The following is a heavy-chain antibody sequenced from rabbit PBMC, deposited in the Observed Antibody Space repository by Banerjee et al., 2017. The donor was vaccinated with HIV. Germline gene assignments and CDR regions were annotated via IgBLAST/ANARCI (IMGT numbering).Heavy chain of an antibody. Sequence: QEQLVESGGGLVTLGGSLKLYCQASGSNLSRYYICWVRQAPGKGLEWIACINTSSGNTVYASWAKGRFTISKTSSTTVTLQMTSLTAADTATYFCSRDLSGVIGWNFGLWGQGTLVTVS. D-gene: IGHD1-1*01. V-gene: IGHV1S45*01. CDR2: INTSSGNT. CDR1: GSNLSRYY. CDR3: SRDLSGVIGWNFGL. J-gene: IGHJ3*01.